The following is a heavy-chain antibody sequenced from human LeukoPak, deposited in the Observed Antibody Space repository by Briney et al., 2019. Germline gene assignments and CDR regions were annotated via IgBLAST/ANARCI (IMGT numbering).Heavy chain of an antibody. CDR1: GGSFSGYY. D-gene: IGHD5-18*01. CDR3: ARGTIQLWVDY. CDR2: INHSGST. Sequence: TSETLSLTCAVYGGSFSGYYWSWIRQPPGKGLEWIGEINHSGSTNYNPSLKSRVTISVDTSKNQFSLKLSFVTAADTAVYYCARGTIQLWVDYWGQGTLVTVSS. J-gene: IGHJ4*02. V-gene: IGHV4-34*01.